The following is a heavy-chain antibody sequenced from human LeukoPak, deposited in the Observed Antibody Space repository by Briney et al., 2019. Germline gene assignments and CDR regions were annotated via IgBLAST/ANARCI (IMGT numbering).Heavy chain of an antibody. CDR3: ATHLGYCSSTSCYPVFDC. V-gene: IGHV5-51*01. Sequence: PGESLKISCKGSGYSFTSYWIGWVRQMPGKGLEWMGIIYPGDPDTRYRPSFQGQVTISADKSISTAYLQWSSLKASDTAMYYCATHLGYCSSTSCYPVFDCWGQGTLVTVSS. CDR2: IYPGDPDT. D-gene: IGHD2-2*01. J-gene: IGHJ4*02. CDR1: GYSFTSYW.